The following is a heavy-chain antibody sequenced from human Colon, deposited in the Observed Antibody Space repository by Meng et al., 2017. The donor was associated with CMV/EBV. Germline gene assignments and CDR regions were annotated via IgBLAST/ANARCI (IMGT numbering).Heavy chain of an antibody. D-gene: IGHD6-6*01. J-gene: IGHJ5*02. Sequence: SGGSIRFGDYYWSWIRQPPGKGLEWIGYIYDSGSTSYNPSLMSRVTISVDTSRNQFSLKLTSVTAADTALYYCAREYSSSSGLPGPWGQGTLVTVSS. CDR1: GGSIRFGDYY. CDR2: IYDSGST. V-gene: IGHV4-30-4*08. CDR3: AREYSSSSGLPGP.